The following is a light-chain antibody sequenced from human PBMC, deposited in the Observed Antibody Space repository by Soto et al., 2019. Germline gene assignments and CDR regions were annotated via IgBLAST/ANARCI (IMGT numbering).Light chain of an antibody. CDR2: XVT. J-gene: IGLJ2*01. CDR1: SXDVGASNY. Sequence: QSALTXPXSVSXSPGXSXXIXXXGTSXDVGASNYVSWYQQHPGEAPNLXXXXVTDRPSGVSYRFSGSKSGSTASLTISGLQAEDEADYFCSSYTTSSTVVFGGGTKLTVL. CDR3: SSYTTSSTVV. V-gene: IGLV2-14*03.